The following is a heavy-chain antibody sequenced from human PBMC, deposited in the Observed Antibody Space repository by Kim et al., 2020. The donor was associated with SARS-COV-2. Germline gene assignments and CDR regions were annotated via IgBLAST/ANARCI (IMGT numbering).Heavy chain of an antibody. Sequence: GGSLRLSCVVSGFTFNRYWMAWVRQAPGKGLEWVASINQDGSEKYYVDSVKGRLTISRDNAKNSLYLQMNSLRAEYTAVYYCGSVDGNGSSNPWGQGTLVTVYS. CDR2: INQDGSEK. V-gene: IGHV3-7*01. J-gene: IGHJ5*02. CDR3: GSVDGNGSSNP. CDR1: GFTFNRYW. D-gene: IGHD3-22*01.